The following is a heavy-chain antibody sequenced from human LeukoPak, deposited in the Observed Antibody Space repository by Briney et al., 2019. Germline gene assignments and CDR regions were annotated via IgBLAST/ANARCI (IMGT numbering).Heavy chain of an antibody. CDR2: IYHSGST. CDR1: GGSVSSSNW. D-gene: IGHD2-15*01. V-gene: IGHV4-4*02. Sequence: SETLSLTCAVSGGSVSSSNWWSWVRQPPGKGLEWIGEIYHSGSTNYNPSLKSRVTISVDTTKNQISLKLGSVTAADTAVYYCARDPGYCSGGSCYAYDYWGQGSLVTVSS. J-gene: IGHJ4*02. CDR3: ARDPGYCSGGSCYAYDY.